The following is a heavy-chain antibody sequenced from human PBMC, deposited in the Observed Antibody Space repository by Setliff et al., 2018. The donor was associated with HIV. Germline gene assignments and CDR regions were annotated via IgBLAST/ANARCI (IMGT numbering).Heavy chain of an antibody. CDR3: ASSLNGDSEPWYFDL. V-gene: IGHV4-4*09. CDR1: GDSISTYC. Sequence: SETLSLTCTVSGDSISTYCWIWIRQPPGKGLEWIGNIYTSGSTNYNPSLKSRVTISLDTSKNQFSLNLSSVTAADTAVYYCASSLNGDSEPWYFDLWGRGTRVTVSS. D-gene: IGHD4-17*01. CDR2: IYTSGST. J-gene: IGHJ2*01.